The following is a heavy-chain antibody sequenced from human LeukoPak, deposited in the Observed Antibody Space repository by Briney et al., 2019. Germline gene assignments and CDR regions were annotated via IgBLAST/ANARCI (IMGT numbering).Heavy chain of an antibody. J-gene: IGHJ4*02. CDR3: AKPQSDISGWYFDY. V-gene: IGHV3-23*01. D-gene: IGHD6-19*01. CDR2: IIGGAGST. Sequence: AGGSLRLSCAASGFTFNNYAMSWVRQAPGKGLEWVSAIIGGAGSTYYADSLKGRFTISRDNSKNTLYLQMNSLRAEDTAVYYCAKPQSDISGWYFDYWGQGTLVTYSS. CDR1: GFTFNNYA.